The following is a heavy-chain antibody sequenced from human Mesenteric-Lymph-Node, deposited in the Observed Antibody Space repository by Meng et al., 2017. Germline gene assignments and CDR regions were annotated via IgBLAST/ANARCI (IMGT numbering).Heavy chain of an antibody. D-gene: IGHD1-1*01. V-gene: IGHV1-18*01. CDR1: GYTFTNYG. Sequence: QAQLVQSGGEVKKPGASLKVSCKASGYTFTNYGSTWVRQAPGQGLEWMGWISAYNGNTNYAQTLQGRVTMTTDTSTSTAYMELRSLRSDDTAVYYCASGPTSTRVVANYWGQGTLVTVSS. CDR2: ISAYNGNT. CDR3: ASGPTSTRVVANY. J-gene: IGHJ4*02.